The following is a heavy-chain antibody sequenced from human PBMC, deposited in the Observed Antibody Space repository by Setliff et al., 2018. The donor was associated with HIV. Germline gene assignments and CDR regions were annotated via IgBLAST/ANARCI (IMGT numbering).Heavy chain of an antibody. V-gene: IGHV4-30-2*01. D-gene: IGHD5-12*01. Sequence: PSETLSLTCAVSGGPISSGGYSWNWIRQPPGKGLEWIGYIYHSGSTFYNPSLKSRVTISVDRSKNQFSLKLTSVTAADTALYYCARPSAGGGYNYWYFDLWGRGTLVTVSS. CDR3: ARPSAGGGYNYWYFDL. CDR1: GGPISSGGYS. CDR2: IYHSGST. J-gene: IGHJ2*01.